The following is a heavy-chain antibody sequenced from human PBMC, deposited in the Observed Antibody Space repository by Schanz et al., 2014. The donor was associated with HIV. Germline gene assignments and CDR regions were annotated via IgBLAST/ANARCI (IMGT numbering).Heavy chain of an antibody. CDR2: ISYDGSNK. Sequence: QVQLVESGGGVVQPGRSLRLSCAASGFTFRSYGMHWVRQAPGKGLEWVAVISYDGSNKYYADSVKGRFTISRDNTKNSLYLQMNSLRAEDTALYYCATTLYPYTSSSDYYYGMDVWGQGTTVTVSS. CDR1: GFTFRSYG. D-gene: IGHD6-6*01. J-gene: IGHJ6*02. V-gene: IGHV3-33*05. CDR3: ATTLYPYTSSSDYYYGMDV.